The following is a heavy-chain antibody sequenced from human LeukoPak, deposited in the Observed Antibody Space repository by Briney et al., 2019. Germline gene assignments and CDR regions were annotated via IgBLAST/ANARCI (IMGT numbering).Heavy chain of an antibody. CDR3: AGITFGVVIVHD. D-gene: IGHD3-16*02. V-gene: IGHV4-34*01. Sequence: SEPLSLTCAVYGGSFSGYYWSWIRQPPGKGLEWIGEINHSGSTNYNPSLKSRVTISVDTSKNQFSLKLSSVTAADTAVYYCAGITFGVVIVHDWGQGTLVTVSS. CDR2: INHSGST. CDR1: GGSFSGYY. J-gene: IGHJ4*02.